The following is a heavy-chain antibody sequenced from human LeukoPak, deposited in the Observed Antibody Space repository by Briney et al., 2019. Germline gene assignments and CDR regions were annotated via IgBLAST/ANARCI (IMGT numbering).Heavy chain of an antibody. D-gene: IGHD3-16*02. CDR1: GFTFSSYG. V-gene: IGHV3-23*01. CDR2: ISGSGGST. Sequence: GGSLRLSCAASGFTFSSYGMSWVRQAPGKGLEWVSAISGSGGSTYYADSVKGRFTISRDNSKNTLYLQMNSLRAEDTAVYYCARGDSYYDYVWGSYRYTGLDYWGQGTLVTVSS. CDR3: ARGDSYYDYVWGSYRYTGLDY. J-gene: IGHJ4*02.